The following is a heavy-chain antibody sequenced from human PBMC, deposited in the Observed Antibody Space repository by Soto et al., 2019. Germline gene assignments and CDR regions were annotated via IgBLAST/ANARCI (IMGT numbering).Heavy chain of an antibody. CDR3: ARDDAYGANGFDY. V-gene: IGHV3-33*01. J-gene: IGHJ4*02. D-gene: IGHD4-17*01. CDR2: ILDDGSDQ. Sequence: QVQLVESGGGVVQPGRSLRLSCAASGFTFSRYGMHWVRQAPGKGLEWVAVILDDGSDQNYADSVKGRFTISRDNSKNSLYLQMNSLRAEDTAVYYCARDDAYGANGFDYWGQGTLVTVSS. CDR1: GFTFSRYG.